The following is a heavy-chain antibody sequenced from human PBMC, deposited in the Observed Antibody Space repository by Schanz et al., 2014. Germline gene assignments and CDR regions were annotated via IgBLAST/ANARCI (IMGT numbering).Heavy chain of an antibody. CDR1: GFTASSHS. CDR3: ARVDSSGYYFDN. D-gene: IGHD3-22*01. CDR2: ISGSGGST. V-gene: IGHV3-23*04. J-gene: IGHJ4*02. Sequence: EVHLVESGGGLVKPGGSLRLSCGVSGFTASSHSMNWVRQAPGKGLEWVSAISGSGGSTYYADSVKGRFTISRDNSKNTLYLQMNSLRAEDTAVYFCARVDSSGYYFDNWGQGTRVTVSS.